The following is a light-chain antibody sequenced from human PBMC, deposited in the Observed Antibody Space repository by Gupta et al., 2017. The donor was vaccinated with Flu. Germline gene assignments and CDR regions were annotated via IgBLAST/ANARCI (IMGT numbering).Light chain of an antibody. V-gene: IGLV2-14*01. CDR1: SSDVGGYNY. J-gene: IGLJ3*02. CDR2: EVT. CDR3: SSYTSSSTRV. Sequence: HSALTQPASVSGSPGQSITISCTGTSSDVGGYNYVSWYQQHPGKAPKVILYEVTYRPSGVSKRFSGSKSDNTASLTISGLQAEDEADYYCSSYTSSSTRVFGGGTKLTVL.